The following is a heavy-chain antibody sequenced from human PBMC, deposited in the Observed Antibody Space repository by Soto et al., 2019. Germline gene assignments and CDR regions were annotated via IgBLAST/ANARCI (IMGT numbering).Heavy chain of an antibody. CDR1: GFTFTDYA. CDR2: ISGIGGST. J-gene: IGHJ4*02. Sequence: EVQLLESGGGLVQPGGSLRLSCAASGFTFTDYALSWVRQAPGKGLEWVATISGIGGSTYLADSVKGRLSISRDNSKNTVSLLMNSLRAEDTAVYFCARGSSGYISSWYYFDYWGLGTLVTVSS. D-gene: IGHD6-13*01. CDR3: ARGSSGYISSWYYFDY. V-gene: IGHV3-23*01.